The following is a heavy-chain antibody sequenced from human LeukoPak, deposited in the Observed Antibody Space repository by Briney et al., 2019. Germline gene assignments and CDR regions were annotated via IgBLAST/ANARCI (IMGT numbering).Heavy chain of an antibody. J-gene: IGHJ5*02. V-gene: IGHV5-51*01. CDR3: ARLRDDYVWGSYRYMWFDP. CDR2: NYPGDSNT. CDR1: GYSFTSYW. Sequence: GESLQIFCNGSGYSFTSYWIGWVRQMPRKGLEWMGINYPGDSNTRYSPSLQGQVTISDGKSISTAYLQWSSLKASDTAMYYCARLRDDYVWGSYRYMWFDPWGQGALVRVCS. D-gene: IGHD3-16*02.